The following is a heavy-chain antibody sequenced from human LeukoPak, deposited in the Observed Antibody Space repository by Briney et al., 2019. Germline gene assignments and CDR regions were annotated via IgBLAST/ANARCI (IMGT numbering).Heavy chain of an antibody. V-gene: IGHV4-38-2*02. Sequence: SETLSLTCTVSGYSISSGYYWGWIRQPPGKGLEWIGSVYHGGNTYYSPSLKSRVTISIDTSKNQFSLKLSSVTAADTAVYYCARVPHFGDYGWFDPWGQGTLVTVSS. D-gene: IGHD4-17*01. CDR3: ARVPHFGDYGWFDP. J-gene: IGHJ5*02. CDR1: GYSISSGYY. CDR2: VYHGGNT.